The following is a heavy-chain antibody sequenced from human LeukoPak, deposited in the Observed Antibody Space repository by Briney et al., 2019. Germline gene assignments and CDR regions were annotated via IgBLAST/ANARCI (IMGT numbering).Heavy chain of an antibody. CDR2: IDHSGST. D-gene: IGHD5-24*01. CDR1: VGSFSGYY. CDR3: ARDRRDGYNSRDWYFDL. J-gene: IGHJ2*01. V-gene: IGHV4-34*09. Sequence: PSETLSLTCAVYVGSFSGYYWSWIRQTPRKGLEWIGEIDHSGSTSYNPSLKSRVTISVDTSKNQFSLKLSSVTAADTAVYYCARDRRDGYNSRDWYFDLWGRGTLVTVSS.